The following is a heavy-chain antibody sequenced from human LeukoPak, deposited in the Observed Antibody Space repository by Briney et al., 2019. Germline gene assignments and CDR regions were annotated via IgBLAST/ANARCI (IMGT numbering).Heavy chain of an antibody. D-gene: IGHD4-17*01. CDR1: GYTFTSYG. V-gene: IGHV1-18*01. CDR3: AAEGNDYGDYGY. CDR2: ISAYNGNT. Sequence: ASVKVSCKASGYTFTSYGISWVRQAPGQGLEWMGWISAYNGNTNYAQKLQGRVTMTTDTSTSTAYMELSSLRSEDTAVYYCAAEGNDYGDYGYWGQGTLVTVSS. J-gene: IGHJ4*02.